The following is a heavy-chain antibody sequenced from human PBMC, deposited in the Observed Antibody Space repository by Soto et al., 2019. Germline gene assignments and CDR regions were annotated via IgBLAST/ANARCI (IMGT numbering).Heavy chain of an antibody. CDR2: ISYDGSNT. CDR3: AKEGGLSGSYYISSSYYFDC. Sequence: QVQLVESGGGVVQPGRSLRLSCVASGFTFSSYGMHWVRQAPGKGLEWVAIISYDGSNTYYADSVKGRFTISRDNSKHTLSLQMTSLRAEDTSVYYCAKEGGLSGSYYISSSYYFDCWGQGALVTVSS. D-gene: IGHD1-26*01. J-gene: IGHJ4*02. V-gene: IGHV3-30*18. CDR1: GFTFSSYG.